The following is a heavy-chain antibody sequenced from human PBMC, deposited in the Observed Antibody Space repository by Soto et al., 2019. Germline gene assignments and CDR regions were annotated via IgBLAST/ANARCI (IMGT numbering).Heavy chain of an antibody. Sequence: PGGSLRLSCAASGFTFSSYAMSWVRQAPGKGLEWVSAISGSGGSTYYADSVKGRFTISRDNSKNTLYLQMNSLRAEDTAVYYCAKESILTGYVPLSYFDYWGQGTLVTVSS. D-gene: IGHD3-9*01. CDR3: AKESILTGYVPLSYFDY. J-gene: IGHJ4*02. V-gene: IGHV3-23*01. CDR1: GFTFSSYA. CDR2: ISGSGGST.